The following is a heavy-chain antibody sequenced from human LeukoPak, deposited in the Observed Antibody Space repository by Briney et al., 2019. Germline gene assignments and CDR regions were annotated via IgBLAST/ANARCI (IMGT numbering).Heavy chain of an antibody. Sequence: SETLSLTCTVSGYSISRGYHWGWIRQPPGKGLEWIGSIHHSGSTYYNPSLKSRVTTSVDTSKNQFSLRLSFVTAADTAVYYCARVDWTTDYWGQGTLVTIS. CDR3: ARVDWTTDY. D-gene: IGHD3-9*01. J-gene: IGHJ4*02. V-gene: IGHV4-38-2*02. CDR1: GYSISRGYH. CDR2: IHHSGST.